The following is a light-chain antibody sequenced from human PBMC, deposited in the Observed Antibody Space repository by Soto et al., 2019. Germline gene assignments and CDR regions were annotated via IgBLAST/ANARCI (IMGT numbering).Light chain of an antibody. CDR3: QSYDSSLSGYV. CDR1: SSNIGAGYD. Sequence: QSVLTQPPSVSGAPGQRVTISCTGSSSNIGAGYDVHWYQQLPGTAPKVLIYGNSNRPSGVPDRFSGSKSGTSASLAITGLQAEDEADYYCQSYDSSLSGYVFVTGTKLNVL. V-gene: IGLV1-40*01. J-gene: IGLJ1*01. CDR2: GNS.